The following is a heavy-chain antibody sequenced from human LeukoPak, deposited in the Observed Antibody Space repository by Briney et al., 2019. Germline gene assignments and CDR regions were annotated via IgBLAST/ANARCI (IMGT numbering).Heavy chain of an antibody. CDR3: ARGARLRFLEWLPRSTRENWFDP. Sequence: PSETLSLTCTVSGGSISSYYWSWIRQPPGKGLEWIGYIYYSGSTNYNPSLKSRVTISVDTSKNQFSLKLSSVTAADTAVYYCARGARLRFLEWLPRSTRENWFDPWGQGTLVTVSS. CDR1: GGSISSYY. D-gene: IGHD3-3*01. CDR2: IYYSGST. V-gene: IGHV4-59*01. J-gene: IGHJ5*02.